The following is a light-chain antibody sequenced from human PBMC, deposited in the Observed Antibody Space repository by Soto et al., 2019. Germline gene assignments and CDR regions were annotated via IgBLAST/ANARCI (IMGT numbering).Light chain of an antibody. CDR2: EVS. CDR3: TSYTSSSTLV. J-gene: IGLJ2*01. V-gene: IGLV2-14*01. CDR1: SSDVGGYNY. Sequence: QSALTQPASVSGSPGQSITISCTGTSSDVGGYNYASWYQQHPGKAPKLMIYEVSNRPSWVSNRFSGSKSGNTASLVISGLQAEDEADYYCTSYTSSSTLVIGGGTQLTVL.